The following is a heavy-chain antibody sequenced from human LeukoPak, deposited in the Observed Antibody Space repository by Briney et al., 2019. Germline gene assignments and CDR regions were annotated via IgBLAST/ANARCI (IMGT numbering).Heavy chain of an antibody. CDR2: VSGSGGRT. V-gene: IGHV3-23*01. CDR1: GFTFSSYA. Sequence: GGSLRLSCAASGFTFSSYAMSWVRQARGKGLECVSAVSGSGGRTYYADSVKGWFTISTDNSRDTLYLQMNSLRDEDTSVYYCAKGYYDYVWGSYYFDYWGQGTLVTVSS. J-gene: IGHJ4*02. CDR3: AKGYYDYVWGSYYFDY. D-gene: IGHD3-16*01.